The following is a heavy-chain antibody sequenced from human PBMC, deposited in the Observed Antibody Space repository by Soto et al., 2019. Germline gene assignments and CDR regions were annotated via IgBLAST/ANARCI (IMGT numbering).Heavy chain of an antibody. Sequence: QVQLVQSGAEVKKPGSSVKVSCKASGGTFSSYTISWVRQAPGQGLEWMGRIIPILGIANYAQKFQGRVTITAYKSTRIPYLELSSVRSEETAVYYCAIDVSQDSVVVPAAIWFDPWGPGTLVTVSS. V-gene: IGHV1-69*08. CDR3: AIDVSQDSVVVPAAIWFDP. D-gene: IGHD2-2*01. CDR2: IIPILGIA. CDR1: GGTFSSYT. J-gene: IGHJ5*02.